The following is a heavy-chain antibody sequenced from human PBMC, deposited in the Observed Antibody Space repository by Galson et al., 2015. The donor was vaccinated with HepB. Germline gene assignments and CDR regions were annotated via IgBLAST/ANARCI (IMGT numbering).Heavy chain of an antibody. V-gene: IGHV1-3*01. D-gene: IGHD6-13*01. CDR3: ASPGIAAAVLLEPQYYYYGMDV. J-gene: IGHJ6*02. Sequence: SCKASGYTFTSYAMHWVRQAPGQRLEWMGWINAGNGNTKYSQKFQGRVTITRDTSASTAYMELSSLRSEDTAVYYCASPGIAAAVLLEPQYYYYGMDVWGQGTTVTVSS. CDR1: GYTFTSYA. CDR2: INAGNGNT.